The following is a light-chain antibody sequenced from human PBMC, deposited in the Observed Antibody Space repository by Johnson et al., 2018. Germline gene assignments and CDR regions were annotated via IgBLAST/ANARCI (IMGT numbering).Light chain of an antibody. J-gene: IGLJ1*01. CDR2: ENN. CDR3: GTWDSSLSAGNV. CDR1: SSNIGNNY. V-gene: IGLV1-51*02. Sequence: QSVLTQPPSVSAAPGQKVTISCSGSSSNIGNNYVSWYKQLPGTAPKLLIYENNKRPSGIPDRFSGSKSGTSATLGITGLQTGDEAGYYCGTWDSSLSAGNVFGTGTKVTVL.